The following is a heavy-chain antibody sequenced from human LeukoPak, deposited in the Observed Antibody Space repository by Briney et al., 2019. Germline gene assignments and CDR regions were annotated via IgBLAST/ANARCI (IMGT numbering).Heavy chain of an antibody. D-gene: IGHD1-26*01. CDR3: ARGIKWELRRVWADYFDY. Sequence: GGSLRLSCAASGFTFDDYGMSWVRQAPGKGLEWVSGINWNGGSTGYADSVKGRFTISRDNAKNSLYLQMNSLRAEDTALYYCARGIKWELRRVWADYFDYWGQGTLVTVSS. CDR2: INWNGGST. J-gene: IGHJ4*02. V-gene: IGHV3-20*04. CDR1: GFTFDDYG.